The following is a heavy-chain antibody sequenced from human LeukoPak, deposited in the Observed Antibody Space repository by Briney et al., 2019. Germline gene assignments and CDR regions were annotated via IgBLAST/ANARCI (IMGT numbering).Heavy chain of an antibody. CDR1: GGSISSGGYY. CDR3: ARGIGNSRGTRFDP. J-gene: IGHJ5*02. CDR2: VYYSGST. Sequence: SETLSLTCTVSGGSISSGGYYWSWIRQHPGKGLEWVGYVYYSGSTYYNPSLKSRVTMSVDTSKNQFSLKLSSLTAADTAVYYCARGIGNSRGTRFDPWGQGTLVTVSS. D-gene: IGHD3-22*01. V-gene: IGHV4-31*03.